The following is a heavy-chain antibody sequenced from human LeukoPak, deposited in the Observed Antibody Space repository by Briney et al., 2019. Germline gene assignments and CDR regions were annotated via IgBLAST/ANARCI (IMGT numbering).Heavy chain of an antibody. J-gene: IGHJ3*02. D-gene: IGHD3-16*01. CDR2: IYYSGST. V-gene: IGHV4-61*01. Sequence: SGTLSLTCTVSGGSVSSGSYYWSWIRQPPGKGLEWIGYIYYSGSTNYNPSLKSRVTISVDTSKNQFSLKLSSVTAADTAVYYCARDLRIQDAFDIWGQGTMVTVSS. CDR1: GGSVSSGSYY. CDR3: ARDLRIQDAFDI.